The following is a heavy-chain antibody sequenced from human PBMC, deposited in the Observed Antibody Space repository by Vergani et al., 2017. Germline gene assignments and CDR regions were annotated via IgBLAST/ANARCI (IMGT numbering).Heavy chain of an antibody. CDR1: GGSFSGYY. Sequence: QVQLQQWGAGLLKPSETLSITCAVYGGSFSGYYWSWIRQPPGKGLEWSGEINHSGSTNYNPSLKSRVTISVDTSKNQFSLKLSPVTAADTAVYYCAREGVLYYYDSSGLYYFDYWGQGTLVTVSS. CDR3: AREGVLYYYDSSGLYYFDY. CDR2: INHSGST. V-gene: IGHV4-34*01. J-gene: IGHJ4*02. D-gene: IGHD3-22*01.